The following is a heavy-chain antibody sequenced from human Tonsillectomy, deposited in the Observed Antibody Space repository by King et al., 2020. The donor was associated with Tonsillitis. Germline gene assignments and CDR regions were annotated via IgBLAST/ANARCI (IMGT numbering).Heavy chain of an antibody. V-gene: IGHV5-51*01. D-gene: IGHD2-8*01. J-gene: IGHJ6*02. CDR3: ARLSRDKYADSVSRPSYFYGMDV. CDR1: GFSFTRYW. Sequence: QLVQSGAEVKKPGESLKISCKGSGFSFTRYWIGWVRQMPGKGLEWMGIIYPDDSDTRYCPSFQGQVTISADKSISTAYLQWSGLKASDSAIYYCARLSRDKYADSVSRPSYFYGMDVWGQGTTVTVSS. CDR2: IYPDDSDT.